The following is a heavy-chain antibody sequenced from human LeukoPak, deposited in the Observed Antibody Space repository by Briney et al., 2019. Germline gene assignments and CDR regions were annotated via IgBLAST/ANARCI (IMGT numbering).Heavy chain of an antibody. CDR3: ARTSQGRGGYFDY. J-gene: IGHJ4*02. CDR1: GGSISSSSYY. D-gene: IGHD5-12*01. CDR2: IYYSGST. Sequence: SETLSLTCTVSGGSISSSSYYWGWIRQPPGKGLEWTGTIYYSGSTYYDPSLKSRVTISLDTSKNQFSLRLSSVTAADTAVYYCARTSQGRGGYFDYWGQGTLVTVSS. V-gene: IGHV4-39*01.